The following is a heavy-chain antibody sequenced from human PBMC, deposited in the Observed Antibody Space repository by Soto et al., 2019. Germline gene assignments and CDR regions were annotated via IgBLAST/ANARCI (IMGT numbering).Heavy chain of an antibody. Sequence: EVQLVQSGAEVKKPGESLRISCKGSGYSFTSYWISWVRQMPGKGLEWSGRIDPSDSYTNYSPSFQGHVTNSADKSISNAHLQWGSLKASDTARFYCARRHYYESSGQELDYWGQGNLVNVFS. CDR3: ARRHYYESSGQELDY. CDR2: IDPSDSYT. CDR1: GYSFTSYW. J-gene: IGHJ4*02. D-gene: IGHD3-22*01. V-gene: IGHV5-10-1*03.